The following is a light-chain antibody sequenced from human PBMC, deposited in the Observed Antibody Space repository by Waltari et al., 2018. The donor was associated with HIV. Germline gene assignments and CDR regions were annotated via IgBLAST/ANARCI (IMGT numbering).Light chain of an antibody. Sequence: IQMFQSPSPLSPSVGACVTITCRASQTVSKKVKWYQQKPGKAPQLLIYDGSILESGVPSRFSGGGSGTDFTLTITSLQPDDFVTYFCQQSYSSPLTFGPGTKLDSK. CDR1: QTVSKK. J-gene: IGKJ3*01. CDR3: QQSYSSPLT. CDR2: DGS. V-gene: IGKV1-39*01.